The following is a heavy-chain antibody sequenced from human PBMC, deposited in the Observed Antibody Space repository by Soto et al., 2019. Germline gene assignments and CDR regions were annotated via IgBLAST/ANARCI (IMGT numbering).Heavy chain of an antibody. J-gene: IGHJ6*02. V-gene: IGHV4-34*01. D-gene: IGHD6-13*01. CDR2: INHSGST. CDR3: ARGLIVGIAAAGPKGDYYYYGMDV. Sequence: SETLSLTCAVYCGSFSGYYWSWIRQPPGKGLEWIGEINHSGSTNYNPSLKSRVTISVDTSKNQFSLKLSSVTAADTAVYYCARGLIVGIAAAGPKGDYYYYGMDVWGQGTTVTVSS. CDR1: CGSFSGYY.